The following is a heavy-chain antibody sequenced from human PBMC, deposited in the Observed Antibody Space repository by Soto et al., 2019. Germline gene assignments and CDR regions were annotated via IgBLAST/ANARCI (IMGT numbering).Heavy chain of an antibody. CDR1: GFTFDDYA. CDR2: ISGDGGST. V-gene: IGHV3-43*02. J-gene: IGHJ6*02. CDR3: AKHGILVATTNCYYYGMDV. D-gene: IGHD1-26*01. Sequence: GGSLRLSCAASGFTFDDYAMHWVRQAPGKGLEWVSLISGDGGSTYYADSVKGRFTISRDNSKNSLYLQKSSLRTEDAAFYYCAKHGILVATTNCYYYGMDVWGQGTTVTVS.